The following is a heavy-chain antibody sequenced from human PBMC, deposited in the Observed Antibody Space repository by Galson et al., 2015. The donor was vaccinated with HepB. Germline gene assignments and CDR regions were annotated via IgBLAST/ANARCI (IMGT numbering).Heavy chain of an antibody. D-gene: IGHD4-17*01. J-gene: IGHJ4*02. CDR1: GFTFSDYY. CDR2: IRSSTIYT. Sequence: SLRLSCAASGFTFSDYYMSWIRQAPGKGLEWLSYIRSSTIYTNYADSVKGRFTISSDSVKNSMYLQMNSLRAEDTAVYYCARVADSDYGDHAHFDSWGLGTLVTVSS. CDR3: ARVADSDYGDHAHFDS. V-gene: IGHV3-11*06.